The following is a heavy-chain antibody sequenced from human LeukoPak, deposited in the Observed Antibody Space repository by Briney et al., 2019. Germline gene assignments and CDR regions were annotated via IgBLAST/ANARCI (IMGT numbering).Heavy chain of an antibody. J-gene: IGHJ4*02. Sequence: GGSLRLSCAASGFTFSSYGMHWVRQAPGKGLEWVAVISYDGSNKYYADSVKGRFTISRDNSKNTLYLQMNSLRAEDTAVYYCAKDTRPLVAMATGFDYWGQGTLVTVSS. V-gene: IGHV3-30*18. CDR3: AKDTRPLVAMATGFDY. CDR2: ISYDGSNK. D-gene: IGHD5-18*01. CDR1: GFTFSSYG.